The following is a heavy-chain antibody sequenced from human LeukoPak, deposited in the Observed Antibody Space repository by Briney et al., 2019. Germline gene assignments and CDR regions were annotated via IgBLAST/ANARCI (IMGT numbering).Heavy chain of an antibody. CDR2: ISGGGGRT. Sequence: PGESLRLSCAASGFTFSSYAMSWVRQAPGKGPEWVSTISGGGGRTWYADSVKGRFTISRDNSKNTLYLQMNSLRAEDTAVYYCAKDLNYDFWSGLGNWGQGTLVTVSS. V-gene: IGHV3-23*01. CDR3: AKDLNYDFWSGLGN. CDR1: GFTFSSYA. J-gene: IGHJ4*02. D-gene: IGHD3-3*01.